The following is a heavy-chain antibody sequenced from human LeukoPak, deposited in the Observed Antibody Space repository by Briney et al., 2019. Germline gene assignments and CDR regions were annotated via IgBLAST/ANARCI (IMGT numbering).Heavy chain of an antibody. CDR2: ISSSSSYI. Sequence: GGSLRLSCAASGFTFSSYSMNWVRQAPGKGLEWVSSISSSSSYIYYADSVKGRFTISRDNAKNSLYLQMNSLRAEDTAVYYCAKVDGMTTVVTGYFDYWGQGTLVTVSS. CDR1: GFTFSSYS. V-gene: IGHV3-21*04. CDR3: AKVDGMTTVVTGYFDY. J-gene: IGHJ4*02. D-gene: IGHD4-23*01.